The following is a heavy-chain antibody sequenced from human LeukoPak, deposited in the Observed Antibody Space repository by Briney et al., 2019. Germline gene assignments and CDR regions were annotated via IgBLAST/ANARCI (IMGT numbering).Heavy chain of an antibody. Sequence: ASVKVSCKASGYTFTSYAMNWVRQAPGQGLEWMGWINTNTGNPTYAQGFTGRFVFSLDTSVSTAYLQISSLKAEDTTVYYCARGHYDFWSGYYTLDYWGQGTLVTVSS. CDR3: ARGHYDFWSGYYTLDY. CDR1: GYTFTSYA. D-gene: IGHD3-3*01. CDR2: INTNTGNP. V-gene: IGHV7-4-1*02. J-gene: IGHJ4*02.